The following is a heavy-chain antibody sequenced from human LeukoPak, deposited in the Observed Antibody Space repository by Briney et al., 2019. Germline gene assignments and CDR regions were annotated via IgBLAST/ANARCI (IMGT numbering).Heavy chain of an antibody. V-gene: IGHV1-2*02. CDR2: INPNSGGT. CDR1: GYTFTGYY. Sequence: GASVKVSCKTSGYTFTGYYMHWVRQAPGQGLEWMGWINPNSGGTNYAQKFQGRVTMTRDTSISTAYMELSRLRSDDTAVYYCASNKVAPVTPEYNWFDPWGQGTLVTVSS. D-gene: IGHD1/OR15-1a*01. J-gene: IGHJ5*02. CDR3: ASNKVAPVTPEYNWFDP.